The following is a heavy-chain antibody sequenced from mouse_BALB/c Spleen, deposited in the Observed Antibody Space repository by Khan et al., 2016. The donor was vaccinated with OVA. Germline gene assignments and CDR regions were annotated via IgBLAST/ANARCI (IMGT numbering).Heavy chain of an antibody. CDR1: GYSITSDYA. J-gene: IGHJ2*01. CDR2: ISYSGST. Sequence: VQLQQSGPGLVKPSQSLSLTCTVTGYSITSDYAWNWIRQFPGNKLEWMGFISYSGSTSYNPSLKSRISITRDTSKNQFFLQLNSVTTEDTATYYCARWDYDAPNDWGQGTTLTVSS. D-gene: IGHD2-4*01. CDR3: ARWDYDAPND. V-gene: IGHV3-2*02.